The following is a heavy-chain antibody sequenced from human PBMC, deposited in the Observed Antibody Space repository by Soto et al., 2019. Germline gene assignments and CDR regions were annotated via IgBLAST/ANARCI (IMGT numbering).Heavy chain of an antibody. CDR3: ARSGYSSSWYNYYYGMDV. CDR1: GYTFTSYA. CDR2: INAGNGNT. Sequence: ASVKVSCKASGYTFTSYAMHWVRQAPGQRLEWMGWINAGNGNTKYSQKFQGRVTITRDTSASTAYMELSSLRSEDTAVYYCARSGYSSSWYNYYYGMDVWGQGTTVAVSS. D-gene: IGHD6-13*01. V-gene: IGHV1-3*01. J-gene: IGHJ6*02.